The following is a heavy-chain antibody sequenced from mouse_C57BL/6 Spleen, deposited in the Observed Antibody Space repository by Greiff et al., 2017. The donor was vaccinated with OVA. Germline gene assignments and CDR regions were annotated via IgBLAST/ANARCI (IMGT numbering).Heavy chain of an antibody. CDR2: ISDGGSYT. CDR3: ARDRGYYGNYDAMDY. CDR1: GFTFSSYA. Sequence: DVMLVESGGGLVKPGGSLKLSCAASGFTFSSYAMSWVRQTPEKRLEWVATISDGGSYTYYPDNVKGRFTISRDNAKNNLYLQMSHLKSEDTAMYYCARDRGYYGNYDAMDYWGQGTSVTVSS. V-gene: IGHV5-4*01. D-gene: IGHD2-1*01. J-gene: IGHJ4*01.